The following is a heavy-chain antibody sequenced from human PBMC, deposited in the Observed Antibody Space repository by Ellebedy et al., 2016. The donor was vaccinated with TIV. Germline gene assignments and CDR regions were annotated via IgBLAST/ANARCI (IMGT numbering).Heavy chain of an antibody. CDR3: ARRLHYGDWYFDL. Sequence: MPSETLSLTCTVSGISIGRYFWNWIRQSPEKGLEWIGYIYYSGTTTYSPSLKRRVTMSVDTSKNQFSLRLTSATAADPAVYYCARRLHYGDWYFDLWGRGTLVTVSS. CDR2: IYYSGTT. CDR1: GISIGRYF. D-gene: IGHD4-17*01. V-gene: IGHV4-59*01. J-gene: IGHJ2*01.